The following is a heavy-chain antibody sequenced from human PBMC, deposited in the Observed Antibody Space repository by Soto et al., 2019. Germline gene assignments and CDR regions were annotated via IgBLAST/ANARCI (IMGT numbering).Heavy chain of an antibody. CDR2: ISSSSSYI. V-gene: IGHV3-21*01. Sequence: LSLTCAASGFTFSSYSMNWVRQAPGKGLEWVSSISSSSSYIYYADSVKGRFTISRDNAKNSLYLQMNSLRAEDTAVYYCARGEQLVRGYYYMDVWGKGTTVTVSS. CDR3: ARGEQLVRGYYYMDV. D-gene: IGHD6-6*01. CDR1: GFTFSSYS. J-gene: IGHJ6*03.